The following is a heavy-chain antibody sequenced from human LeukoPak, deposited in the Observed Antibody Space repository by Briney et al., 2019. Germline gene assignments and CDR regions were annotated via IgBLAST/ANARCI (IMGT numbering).Heavy chain of an antibody. V-gene: IGHV3-64*02. CDR3: ARVGPATAFDY. CDR1: GFTLSSFS. J-gene: IGHJ4*02. CDR2: INYKGGTT. Sequence: GGSLRLSCAASGFTLSSFSMHWVRQSPGRGLEYVSAINYKGGTTYYADSVKGRFTISRDNSKNTLYLQMASLRDEDMGVYYCARVGPATAFDYWGQGTLVTVSS.